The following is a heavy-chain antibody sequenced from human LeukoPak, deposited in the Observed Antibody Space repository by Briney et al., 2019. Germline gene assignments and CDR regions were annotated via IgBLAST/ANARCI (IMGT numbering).Heavy chain of an antibody. Sequence: KASETLSLTCAVYGGSFSGYYWSWIRQPPGKGLEWIGEINHSGSTNYNPSLKSRVTISVDTSKNQFSLKLSSVTAADTAVYYCARGRNTYYYDSSGYYYGYWGQGTLVTVSS. CDR1: GGSFSGYY. J-gene: IGHJ4*02. CDR2: INHSGST. V-gene: IGHV4-34*01. CDR3: ARGRNTYYYDSSGYYYGY. D-gene: IGHD3-22*01.